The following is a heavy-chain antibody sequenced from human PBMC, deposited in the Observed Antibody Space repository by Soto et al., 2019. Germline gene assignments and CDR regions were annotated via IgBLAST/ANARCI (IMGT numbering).Heavy chain of an antibody. V-gene: IGHV1-8*01. D-gene: IGHD1-26*01. J-gene: IGHJ5*02. CDR2: MNPNSGNT. CDR3: ARRLLNSFYWFDP. Sequence: GASVKVSCKASGYTFTSYDINWVRQATGQGLEWMGWMNPNSGNTGYAQKFQGRVTMTRNTSISTAYMELSSLRSEDTAVYYCARRLLNSFYWFDPWGQGTLVTVSS. CDR1: GYTFTSYD.